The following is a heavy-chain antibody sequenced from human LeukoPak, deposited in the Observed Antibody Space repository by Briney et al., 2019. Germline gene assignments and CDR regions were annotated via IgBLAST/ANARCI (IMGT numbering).Heavy chain of an antibody. J-gene: IGHJ4*02. V-gene: IGHV1-18*01. CDR1: GYTFSDFD. CDR3: ARESRLLWFGELPIDY. CDR2: ISIYNRHT. Sequence: ASVKVSCKTSGYTFSDFDISWVRQAPGQGLEWLGWISIYNRHTNSAQKFQGRLTMTTDTSTSTAYMELSGLRSDDTAVYYCARESRLLWFGELPIDYWGQGTLVSVSS. D-gene: IGHD3-10*01.